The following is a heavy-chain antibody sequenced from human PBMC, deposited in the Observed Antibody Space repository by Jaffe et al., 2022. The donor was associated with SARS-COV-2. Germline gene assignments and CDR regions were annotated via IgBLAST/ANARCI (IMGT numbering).Heavy chain of an antibody. CDR1: GGSISSSSYY. CDR2: IYYSGST. J-gene: IGHJ4*02. V-gene: IGHV4-39*01. D-gene: IGHD4-17*01. Sequence: QLQLQESGPGLVKPSETLSLTCTVSGGSISSSSYYWGWIRQPPGKGLEWIGSIYYSGSTYYNPSLKSRVTISVDTSKNQFSLKLSSVTAADTAVYYCARAYGDFRTFDYWGQGTLVTVSS. CDR3: ARAYGDFRTFDY.